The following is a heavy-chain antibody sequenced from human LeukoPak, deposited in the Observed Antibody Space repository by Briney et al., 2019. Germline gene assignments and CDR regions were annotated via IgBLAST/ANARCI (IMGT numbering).Heavy chain of an antibody. CDR2: SYYSGST. D-gene: IGHD4-17*01. Sequence: SETLSLTCTVSRGSIRNYYWSWIRQSPGKGLEWVGYSYYSGSTNYNPSLKSRVSISVDTSKNQFSLKLTSVTPADTAVYYCARETVIASSYDYWGQGILVTVSS. J-gene: IGHJ4*02. CDR1: RGSIRNYY. CDR3: ARETVIASSYDY. V-gene: IGHV4-59*01.